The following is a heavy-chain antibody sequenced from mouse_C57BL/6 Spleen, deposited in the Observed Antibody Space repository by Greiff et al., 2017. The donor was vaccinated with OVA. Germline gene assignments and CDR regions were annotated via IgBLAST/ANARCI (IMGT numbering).Heavy chain of an antibody. CDR2: IYPGSGST. V-gene: IGHV1-55*01. Sequence: VKLQESGAELVKPGASVKMSCKASGYTFTSYWITWVKQRPGQGLEWIGDIYPGSGSTKYNEKFKSKATLTVDTSSSTAYMQLSSLTSEDSAVYYCAIRGLLYYAMDYWGQGTSVTVSS. J-gene: IGHJ4*01. D-gene: IGHD2-13*01. CDR3: AIRGLLYYAMDY. CDR1: GYTFTSYW.